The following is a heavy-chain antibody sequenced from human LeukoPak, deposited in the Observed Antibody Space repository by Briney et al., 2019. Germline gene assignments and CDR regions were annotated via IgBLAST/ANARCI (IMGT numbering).Heavy chain of an antibody. CDR1: GGSIRSGDYY. CDR3: ARVRTRKTFDY. V-gene: IGHV4-30-4*01. CDR2: IYYSGST. J-gene: IGHJ4*02. Sequence: KPSETLSLTCTVSGGSIRSGDYYWSWIRQPPGKGLEWIGYIYYSGSTYYNPSLKSRVTISVDTSKNQFSLKLSSVTAADTAVYYCARVRTRKTFDYWGEGTLVTVSS. D-gene: IGHD3-10*01.